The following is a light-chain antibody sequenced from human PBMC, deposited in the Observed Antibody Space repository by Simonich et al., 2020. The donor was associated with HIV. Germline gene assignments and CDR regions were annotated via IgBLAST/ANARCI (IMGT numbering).Light chain of an antibody. V-gene: IGLV2-14*03. CDR1: SSDVGGYNY. Sequence: QSALTQPASVSGSPGQSITISCTGTSSDVGGYNYVSWYQQNPGKAPKPMIYDFKNRPSGVSNRFSGSKSGNTASLTISGLQSEDEADYYCSSYTTSSTMFGGGTKLTVL. CDR3: SSYTTSSTM. J-gene: IGLJ3*02. CDR2: DFK.